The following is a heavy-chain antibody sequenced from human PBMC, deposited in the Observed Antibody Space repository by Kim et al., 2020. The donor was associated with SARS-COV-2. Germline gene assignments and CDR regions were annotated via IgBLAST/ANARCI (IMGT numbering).Heavy chain of an antibody. Sequence: ESAASVKGRFTISRDDSNSIAYLQMNSLKTEDTAVYYCTRDDFWSGYLRFWGQGTLVTVSS. D-gene: IGHD3-3*01. J-gene: IGHJ4*02. CDR3: TRDDFWSGYLRF. V-gene: IGHV3-49*02.